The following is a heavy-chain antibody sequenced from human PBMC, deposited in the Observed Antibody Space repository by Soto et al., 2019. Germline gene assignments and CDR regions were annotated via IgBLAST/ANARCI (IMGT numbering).Heavy chain of an antibody. Sequence: PGGSLRLSCAASGFTFSSYGMHWVRQAPGKGLEWVAVISYDGSNKYYADSVKGRFTISRDNSKNTLYLQMNSLRAEDTAVYYCAEDETGYSGYDYSGPDYWGQGTLVTVSS. CDR3: AEDETGYSGYDYSGPDY. D-gene: IGHD5-12*01. J-gene: IGHJ4*02. V-gene: IGHV3-30*18. CDR2: ISYDGSNK. CDR1: GFTFSSYG.